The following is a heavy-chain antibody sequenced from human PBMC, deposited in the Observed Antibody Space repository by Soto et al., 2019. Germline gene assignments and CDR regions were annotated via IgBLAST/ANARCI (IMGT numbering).Heavy chain of an antibody. CDR3: AREGYCISTSCYASALDY. J-gene: IGHJ4*02. Sequence: ASVKVSCKASGYTFTSYGISWVRQAPGQGLEWMGWISAYNGNTDYPQKLQGRVTMTTDTSTSTAYMELRSLRSDDTAVYYCAREGYCISTSCYASALDYWGQGXLVTVSS. CDR2: ISAYNGNT. CDR1: GYTFTSYG. D-gene: IGHD2-2*01. V-gene: IGHV1-18*01.